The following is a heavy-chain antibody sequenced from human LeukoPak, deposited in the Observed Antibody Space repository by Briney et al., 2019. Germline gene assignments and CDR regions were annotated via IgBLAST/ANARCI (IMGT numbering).Heavy chain of an antibody. CDR1: GGSFSGYY. CDR3: ANSRGARMTYFDY. Sequence: PSETLSLTCAVYGGSFSGYYWSWVRQAPGKGLEWVSAISGSGGSTYYADSVKGRFTISRDNSKNTLYLQMNSLRAEDTAVYYCANSRGARMTYFDYWGQGTLVTVSS. D-gene: IGHD3-10*01. J-gene: IGHJ4*02. V-gene: IGHV3-23*01. CDR2: ISGSGGST.